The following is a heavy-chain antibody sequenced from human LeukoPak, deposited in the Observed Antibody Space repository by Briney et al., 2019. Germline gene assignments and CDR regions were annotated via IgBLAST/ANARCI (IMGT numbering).Heavy chain of an antibody. CDR2: IDPRDSYT. D-gene: IGHD2-2*01. CDR3: ATKAVVVPAATHYYYYYGMDV. J-gene: IGHJ6*02. V-gene: IGHV5-10-1*01. CDR1: GYSFTSYW. Sequence: GESLKISCKGSGYSFTSYWISWVRQMPGKGLEWMGRIDPRDSYTNYSPSFQGHVTISADKSISTAYLQWSSLKASDTAMYYCATKAVVVPAATHYYYYYGMDVWGQGTTVTVSS.